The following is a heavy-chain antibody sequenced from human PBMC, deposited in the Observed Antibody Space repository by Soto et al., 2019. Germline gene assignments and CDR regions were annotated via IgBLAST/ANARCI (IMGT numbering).Heavy chain of an antibody. D-gene: IGHD4-17*01. Sequence: PGESLKISCQASGYIFTNYWIGWVRQMPGKGLEWMGSIYPGDFDTRYIPSFQGQVTISADKSTSTAYLQWSSLKASDTAMYYCARMYGDLYYFDYWGLGTLVTVSS. V-gene: IGHV5-51*01. J-gene: IGHJ4*02. CDR2: IYPGDFDT. CDR1: GYIFTNYW. CDR3: ARMYGDLYYFDY.